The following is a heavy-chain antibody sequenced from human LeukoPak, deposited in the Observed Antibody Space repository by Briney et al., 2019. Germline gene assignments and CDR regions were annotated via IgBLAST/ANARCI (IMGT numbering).Heavy chain of an antibody. CDR2: IKQDGGEK. Sequence: GGSLRLSRAASGFTFSDYGMSWVRQAPGKGLEWVANIKQDGGEKYYVDSVKGRFTISRDNAKNSVYLQMNNLRAADTAMYYCTKSGTTFDYWGLGTLVTVSS. V-gene: IGHV3-7*01. J-gene: IGHJ4*02. D-gene: IGHD1-14*01. CDR3: TKSGTTFDY. CDR1: GFTFSDYG.